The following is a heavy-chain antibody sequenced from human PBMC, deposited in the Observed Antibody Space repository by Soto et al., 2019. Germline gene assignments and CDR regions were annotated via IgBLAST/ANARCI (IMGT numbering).Heavy chain of an antibody. CDR2: ISLYSDGT. CDR1: GYTFSNYG. V-gene: IGHV1-18*01. Sequence: ASVKVSCKTSGYTFSNYGITWVRQAPGQPLEWLGWISLYSDGTNYAQKFQGRVSMTTDTSTTTAYMELRSLRSDDTAAYYCARVVPGAEAWFGPWGQGTLVTVSS. CDR3: ARVVPGAEAWFGP. D-gene: IGHD2-2*01. J-gene: IGHJ5*02.